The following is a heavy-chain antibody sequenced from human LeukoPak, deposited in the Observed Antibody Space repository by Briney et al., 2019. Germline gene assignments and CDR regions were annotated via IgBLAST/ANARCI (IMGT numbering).Heavy chain of an antibody. CDR3: ARERPGGTGSYYFDY. V-gene: IGHV3-66*02. CDR1: GFTFSNFA. CDR2: IYSGGST. D-gene: IGHD3-16*01. Sequence: GGSLRLSCAASGFTFSNFAMAWVRQAPGKGLEWVSVIYSGGSTYYADSVKGRFTISRDNSKNTLYLQMNSLRAEDTAVYYCARERPGGTGSYYFDYWGQGTLVTVSS. J-gene: IGHJ4*02.